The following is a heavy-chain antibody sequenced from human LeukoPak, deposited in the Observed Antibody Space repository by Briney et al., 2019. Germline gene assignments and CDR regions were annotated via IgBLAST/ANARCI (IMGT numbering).Heavy chain of an antibody. J-gene: IGHJ4*02. CDR3: AKDRGSAWYHD. V-gene: IGHV3-23*01. CDR1: GFTFPSYA. D-gene: IGHD6-19*01. CDR2: ISGSGGNT. Sequence: GGSLRLSCAASGFTFPSYAMSWVRQAPGKALEWVFVISGSGGNTYSADSVRGRFTVSRDNSKNTVYLHMKSLRVEDTATYYCAKDRGSAWYHDWGQGTLVIVSS.